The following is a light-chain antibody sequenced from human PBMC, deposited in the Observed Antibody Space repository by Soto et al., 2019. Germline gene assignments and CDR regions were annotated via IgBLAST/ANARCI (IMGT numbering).Light chain of an antibody. J-gene: IGLJ2*01. CDR2: DVS. CDR3: SSFPGSNNFE. V-gene: IGLV2-8*01. CDR1: SSDVGGYNY. Sequence: QSALTQPASVSGSPGQSITISCTGTSSDVGGYNYVSWYQQHPGKAPKLMIYDVSKRPSGVPDRFSGSKSGNTASLTVSGLQAEDEADYYCSSFPGSNNFEFGGGTKLTVL.